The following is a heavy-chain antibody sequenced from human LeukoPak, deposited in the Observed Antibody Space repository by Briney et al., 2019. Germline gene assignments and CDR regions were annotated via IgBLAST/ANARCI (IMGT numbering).Heavy chain of an antibody. CDR1: GFTFSSFW. J-gene: IGHJ5*02. CDR3: ARGWEFGTP. Sequence: GGSLRLSCAASGFTFSSFWMHWVRQAPGKGLVWVSRINSDGSSTFYADSVKGRFTISRDNAKNTLYLQMNGLRVEDTAVYYCARGWEFGTPWGQGTLVTVSS. D-gene: IGHD3-10*01. V-gene: IGHV3-74*01. CDR2: INSDGSST.